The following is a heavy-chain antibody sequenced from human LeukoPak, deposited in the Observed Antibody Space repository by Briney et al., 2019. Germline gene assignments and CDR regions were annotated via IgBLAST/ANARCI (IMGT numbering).Heavy chain of an antibody. V-gene: IGHV4-59*01. J-gene: IGHJ4*02. D-gene: IGHD4-17*01. CDR1: GGSISSYY. Sequence: SETLSLTCTVSGGSISSYYWNWLRQPPGKGLEWIGYIYYSGSTNYNPSLRSRVTISVDTSKNQFSLKLSSVTAADTAVYYCARLYGDSGTGYHFDYWGQGSLVTVSS. CDR2: IYYSGST. CDR3: ARLYGDSGTGYHFDY.